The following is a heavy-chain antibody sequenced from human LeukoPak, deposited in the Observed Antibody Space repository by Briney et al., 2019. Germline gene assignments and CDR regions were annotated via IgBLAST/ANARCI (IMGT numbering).Heavy chain of an antibody. J-gene: IGHJ2*01. Sequence: GGSLRLSCAASGFTFRSYDMHWVRQATGKDLEWVSGIGTAGEIYYPGSVKGRFTISRENAKNSLYLQMNSLGAGDTAVYYCARAAYSSTWYSRYFDLWGRGTLVTVSS. V-gene: IGHV3-13*01. CDR2: IGTAGEI. CDR3: ARAAYSSTWYSRYFDL. CDR1: GFTFRSYD. D-gene: IGHD6-13*01.